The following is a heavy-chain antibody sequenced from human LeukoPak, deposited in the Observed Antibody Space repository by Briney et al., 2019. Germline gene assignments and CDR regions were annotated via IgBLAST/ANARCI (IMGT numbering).Heavy chain of an antibody. D-gene: IGHD1-1*01. CDR3: ARDPRTDDGFDI. CDR2: ISSSSSAI. J-gene: IGHJ3*02. CDR1: GFTFSSYS. Sequence: GGSLRLSCAASGFTFSSYSMNWVRQAPGKGLEWLSYISSSSSAIYYADSMKGRFTISRDNAKNSLYLQMNSLRAEDTAVYYCARDPRTDDGFDIWGQGTLVTVSS. V-gene: IGHV3-48*04.